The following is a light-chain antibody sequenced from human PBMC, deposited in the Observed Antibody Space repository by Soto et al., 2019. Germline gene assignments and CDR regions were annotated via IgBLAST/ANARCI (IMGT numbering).Light chain of an antibody. V-gene: IGLV7-46*01. CDR3: LLYDSGARV. J-gene: IGLJ2*01. Sequence: VVTQEPALTVSPGGTVTLTCGSSTGAVTSGHYPHWFQQKPGQAPRTLIYDTTNKHSWTPVRFSGSLLGGKGALTLSGAQPEDEADYYCLLYDSGARVFGGGTKVAVL. CDR2: DTT. CDR1: TGAVTSGHY.